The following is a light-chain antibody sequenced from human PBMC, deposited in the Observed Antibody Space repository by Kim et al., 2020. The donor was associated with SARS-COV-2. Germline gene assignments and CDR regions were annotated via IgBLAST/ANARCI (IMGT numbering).Light chain of an antibody. CDR1: LSVSSS. CDR2: GAS. CDR3: QQYNNWWT. V-gene: IGKV3-15*01. Sequence: EIVMTQSPATLSVSLGERVTLSCRASLSVSSSLAWYQQKPGQAPRLLISGASTRATGIPARFSGSGSGTEFTLTISSLQSEDFAVYYCQQYNNWWTFGQGTKVDIK. J-gene: IGKJ1*01.